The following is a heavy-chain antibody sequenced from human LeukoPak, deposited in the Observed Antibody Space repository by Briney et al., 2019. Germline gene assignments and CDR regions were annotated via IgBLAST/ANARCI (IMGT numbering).Heavy chain of an antibody. Sequence: GASVKVSCKASGYTLSTYGISWVRQAPGQGLEWMGWISAHHGKTNYAQKFQGRVTMTTDASTSTAHMELRSLRSDDTAVYYCARCNLILVAGPQGHSYYFMDVWGKGTTVTVSS. CDR3: ARCNLILVAGPQGHSYYFMDV. V-gene: IGHV1-18*04. CDR1: GYTLSTYG. J-gene: IGHJ6*03. D-gene: IGHD2-15*01. CDR2: ISAHHGKT.